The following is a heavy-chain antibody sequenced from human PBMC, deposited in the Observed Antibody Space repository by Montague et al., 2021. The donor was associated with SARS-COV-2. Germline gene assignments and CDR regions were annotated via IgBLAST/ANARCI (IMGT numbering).Heavy chain of an antibody. Sequence: SQRLSCAASGFTFNNYGIHWVRQAPGKGLEWVAVISYEGSQRFFSDSVKGRFAISRDSAQRTVFLLMNSLRVDDTAVYHCAKASEVFWLGQFARDAFDLWGQGTTVVVSS. D-gene: IGHD3-10*01. V-gene: IGHV3-30*18. J-gene: IGHJ3*01. CDR3: AKASEVFWLGQFARDAFDL. CDR1: GFTFNNYG. CDR2: ISYEGSQR.